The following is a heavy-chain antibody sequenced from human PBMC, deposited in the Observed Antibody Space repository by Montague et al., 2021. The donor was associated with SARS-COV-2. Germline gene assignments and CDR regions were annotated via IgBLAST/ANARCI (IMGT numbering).Heavy chain of an antibody. D-gene: IGHD2-2*02. CDR2: IYHSGST. Sequence: SETLSLTCAVYGGSSSGYSWSWIRQPPGKGLEWIGQIYHSGSTNYNPSLKSRVTISVDTSKNQFSLKLSSVTAADTALYYCRVVPAGIPKGPNFYYMDVWGEGTTVTVSS. CDR3: RVVPAGIPKGPNFYYMDV. V-gene: IGHV4-34*01. CDR1: GGSSSGYS. J-gene: IGHJ6*03.